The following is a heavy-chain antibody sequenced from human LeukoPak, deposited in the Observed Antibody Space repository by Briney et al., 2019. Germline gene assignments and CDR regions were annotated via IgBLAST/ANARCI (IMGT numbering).Heavy chain of an antibody. V-gene: IGHV4-59*02. J-gene: IGHJ4*02. CDR1: GGSVSDYY. CDR2: IYYTGST. D-gene: IGHD7-27*01. CDR3: ASRKLGNDY. Sequence: SETLSLTCTISGGSVSDYYWGWIRQSPGKGLEWIGYIYYTGSTTYNPSLKSRVTISADTSKNQFSLKLSSVTAADTAVYYCASRKLGNDYWGQGTLVTVSS.